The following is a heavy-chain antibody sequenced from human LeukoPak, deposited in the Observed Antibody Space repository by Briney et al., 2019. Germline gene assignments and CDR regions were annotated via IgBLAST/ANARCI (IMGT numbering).Heavy chain of an antibody. CDR3: AKDCSYYYRSGSYSDY. CDR1: GFTFSSYG. CDR2: ISYDGSNK. Sequence: GRSLRLSCAASGFTFSSYGMHWDRQAPGKGLEWVAVISYDGSNKYYADSVKGRFTISRDNSKNTLYLQMNSLRAEDTAVYYCAKDCSYYYRSGSYSDYWGQGTLVTVSS. J-gene: IGHJ4*02. V-gene: IGHV3-30*18. D-gene: IGHD3-10*01.